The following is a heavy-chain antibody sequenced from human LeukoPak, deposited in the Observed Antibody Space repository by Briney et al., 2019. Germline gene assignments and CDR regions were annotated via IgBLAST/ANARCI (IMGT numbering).Heavy chain of an antibody. D-gene: IGHD3-22*01. J-gene: IGHJ4*02. CDR2: INHSGST. CDR3: ARSDYYDSFDY. CDR1: GGSFSGYY. V-gene: IGHV4-34*01. Sequence: SETLSLTCAVYGGSFSGYYWSWIRQPPGKGLEWIGEINHSGSTNYNPSLKSRVTISVDTSKNQFSLKLSSVTAEDTAVYYCARSDYYDSFDYWGQGTLVTVSS.